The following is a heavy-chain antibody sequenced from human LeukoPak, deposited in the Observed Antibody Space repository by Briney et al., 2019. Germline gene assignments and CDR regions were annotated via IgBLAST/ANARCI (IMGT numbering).Heavy chain of an antibody. V-gene: IGHV3-21*01. CDR1: GFTFSSYS. CDR2: ISSGSTYI. J-gene: IGHJ6*03. Sequence: GGSLRLSCAASGFTFSSYSMNWVRQAPGKGLEWVSSISSGSTYIYYADSMKGRFTISRDNAKKSLYLQMNSLRAEDTAVYYWAGGEEIAVAGMGYYYYYMDVWGKGTTVTVSS. CDR3: AGGEEIAVAGMGYYYYYMDV. D-gene: IGHD6-19*01.